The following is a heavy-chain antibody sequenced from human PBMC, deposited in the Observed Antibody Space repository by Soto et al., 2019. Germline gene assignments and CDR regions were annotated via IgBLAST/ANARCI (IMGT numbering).Heavy chain of an antibody. CDR2: IWYDGSNK. D-gene: IGHD6-19*01. CDR1: GFTFSSYG. J-gene: IGHJ4*02. Sequence: QVQLVESGGGEVQPGRSLRLSCAASGFTFSSYGMHWVRQAPGKGLEWVAVIWYDGSNKYYADSVKGRFTISRDNSKNTLYLQMNSLRAEDTAVYYCARTAYSSGWYYFDYWGQGTLVTVSS. V-gene: IGHV3-33*01. CDR3: ARTAYSSGWYYFDY.